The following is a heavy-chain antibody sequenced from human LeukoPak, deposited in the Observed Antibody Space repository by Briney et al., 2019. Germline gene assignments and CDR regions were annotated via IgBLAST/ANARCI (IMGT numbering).Heavy chain of an antibody. CDR1: GLTVTSYA. V-gene: IGHV3-23*01. Sequence: GGSLRLSCAASGLTVTSYAMTWVRQAPGKALEWVSAISAGGRNTDYAESVKGRFTISRDNSKSTLYLQMNSLRAEDTAIYYCAKLMSDFWSGHPHPLGYGWDVWGQGTTVTVAS. J-gene: IGHJ6*02. CDR2: ISAGGRNT. CDR3: AKLMSDFWSGHPHPLGYGWDV. D-gene: IGHD3-3*01.